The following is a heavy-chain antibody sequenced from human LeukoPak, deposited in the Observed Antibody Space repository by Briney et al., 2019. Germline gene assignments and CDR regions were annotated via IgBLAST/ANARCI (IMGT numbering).Heavy chain of an antibody. CDR2: ISSSSSYI. CDR1: GFTFSSYS. CDR3: ARVGSITMVRGVIIIRGNFDY. Sequence: GSLRLSCAASGFTFSSYSMNWVRQAPGKGLEWVSSISSSSSYIYYADSVKGRFTISRDNAKNSLYLQMNSLRAEDTAVYYCARVGSITMVRGVIIIRGNFDYWGQGTLVTVSS. V-gene: IGHV3-21*01. J-gene: IGHJ4*02. D-gene: IGHD3-10*01.